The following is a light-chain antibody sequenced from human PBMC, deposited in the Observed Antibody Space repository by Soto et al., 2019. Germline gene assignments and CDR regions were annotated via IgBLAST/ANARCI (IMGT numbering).Light chain of an antibody. Sequence: QSVLTQPASVSGSPGQSITVSCTGTSSDVGSYHLVSWYQQHPGKAPKLMIYEVTKRPSGLSDRFSGSKSGNTASLTISGLQAEDEADYYCSSYAGGFTYVFGTGTKLTVL. J-gene: IGLJ1*01. CDR2: EVT. CDR3: SSYAGGFTYV. CDR1: SSDVGSYHL. V-gene: IGLV2-23*02.